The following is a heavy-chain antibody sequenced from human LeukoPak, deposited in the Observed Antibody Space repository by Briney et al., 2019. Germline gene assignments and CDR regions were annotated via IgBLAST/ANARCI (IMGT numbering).Heavy chain of an antibody. CDR3: ASQSGGSWYYFDY. V-gene: IGHV3-30-3*01. CDR2: ISYDGSNK. CDR1: GFTFSSYA. D-gene: IGHD6-13*01. Sequence: GGSLRLSCAASGFTFSSYAMHWVRQAPGKGLEWVAVISYDGSNKYYADSVKGRFTISRDNSKNTLYLQMNSLRAEDTAVYYCASQSGGSWYYFDYWGQGTLVTVSS. J-gene: IGHJ4*02.